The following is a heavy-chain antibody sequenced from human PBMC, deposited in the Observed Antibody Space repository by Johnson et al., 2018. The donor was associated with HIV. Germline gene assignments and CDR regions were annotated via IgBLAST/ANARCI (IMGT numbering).Heavy chain of an antibody. Sequence: VQLVESGGGVVRPGGSLRVSCAASGFTFDDYGMSWVRQAPGKGLEWVSGINWNGGSTGYADSVQGRFTISRDNAKNSLYLQMNTLRAEDTALYYCARGGPYSSGWSGAGAFDIWGQGTMVIVSS. CDR1: GFTFDDYG. CDR3: ARGGPYSSGWSGAGAFDI. J-gene: IGHJ3*02. CDR2: INWNGGST. V-gene: IGHV3-20*04. D-gene: IGHD6-19*01.